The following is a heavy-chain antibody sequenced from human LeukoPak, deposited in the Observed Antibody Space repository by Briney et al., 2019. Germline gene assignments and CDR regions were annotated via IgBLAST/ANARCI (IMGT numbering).Heavy chain of an antibody. J-gene: IGHJ4*02. CDR2: IYSGGST. Sequence: GGSLRLSCAASGFTVSSNYMSWVRQAPGKGLEWVSVIYSGGSTYYADSVKGRFTISRDNSKNTLYLPMNSLRVEDTAVYYCARGSYGDYEYWGQGTLVTVSS. V-gene: IGHV3-66*02. CDR1: GFTVSSNY. D-gene: IGHD4-17*01. CDR3: ARGSYGDYEY.